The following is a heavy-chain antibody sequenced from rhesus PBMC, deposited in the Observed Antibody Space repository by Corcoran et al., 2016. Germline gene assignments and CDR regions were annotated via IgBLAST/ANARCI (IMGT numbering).Heavy chain of an antibody. J-gene: IGHJ4*01. CDR3: AIGDTAGTPFDY. CDR1: GGSISASYR. Sequence: QVQLQESGPGVVKPSETLSLTCAGSGGSISASYRWSWIRQPPGKGLEWIGYISGSSGSTYYNPSLKSRVTISTDMSKNQFSLKLSSVTAADTAVYYCAIGDTAGTPFDYWGQGVLVTVSS. D-gene: IGHD5-42*01. CDR2: ISGSSGST. V-gene: IGHV4-65*01.